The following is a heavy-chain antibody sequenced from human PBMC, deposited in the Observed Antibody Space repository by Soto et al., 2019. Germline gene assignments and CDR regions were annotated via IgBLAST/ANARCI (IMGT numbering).Heavy chain of an antibody. CDR1: GGTFSSYA. D-gene: IGHD5-18*01. Sequence: QVQLVQSGAEVKKPGSSVKVSCKASGGTFSSYAISWVRQAPGQGLEWMGGIIPTFGTATYAQKFQGRVTITADESTSTAYMELSSLRSEDTAVYYCARAHQHRGYSYGWMDVWGQGTTVTVSS. V-gene: IGHV1-69*12. CDR3: ARAHQHRGYSYGWMDV. CDR2: IIPTFGTA. J-gene: IGHJ6*02.